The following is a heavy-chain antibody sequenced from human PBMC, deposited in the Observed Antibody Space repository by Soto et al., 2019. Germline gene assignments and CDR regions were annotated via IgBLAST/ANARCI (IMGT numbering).Heavy chain of an antibody. J-gene: IGHJ6*02. CDR3: VKYGYDILTGYSRYYYYGMDV. Sequence: GGSLRLSCSASGFTFSSYAMHWVRQAPGKGLEYVSAISSNGGSTYYEDSVKGRFTISRDNSKNTLYVQMSSLRAEDTAVYYCVKYGYDILTGYSRYYYYGMDVWGQGTTVTVSS. D-gene: IGHD3-9*01. CDR1: GFTFSSYA. V-gene: IGHV3-64D*08. CDR2: ISSNGGST.